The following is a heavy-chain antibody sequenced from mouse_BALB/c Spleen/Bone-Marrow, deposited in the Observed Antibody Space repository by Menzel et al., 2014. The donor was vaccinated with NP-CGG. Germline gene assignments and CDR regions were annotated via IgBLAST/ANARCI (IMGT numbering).Heavy chain of an antibody. CDR2: IYPYNGVS. Sequence: EVQLQHSGPELVKPGASVKISCKASGYSFTGYYMHWVKQSHGNSLDWIGYIYPYNGVSSYNQEFKGKATLTVDKSSSTAYMELRSLTSDDSAVYYCESRGEYFDVWGAGTTVTVSS. CDR1: GYSFTGYY. V-gene: IGHV1-31*01. J-gene: IGHJ1*01. CDR3: ESRGEYFDV.